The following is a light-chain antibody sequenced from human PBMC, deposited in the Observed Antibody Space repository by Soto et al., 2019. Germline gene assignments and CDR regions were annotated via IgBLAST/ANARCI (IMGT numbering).Light chain of an antibody. V-gene: IGKV3-20*01. J-gene: IGKJ5*01. CDR1: QSVSSSY. Sequence: EIVLTQSPGTLSLSPGERATLSCRASQSVSSSYLAWYQQKPGQAPRLLIYGASSRATGIPDRFSGSGSGTDFNLTISRLEPEDFAVYYCQQYGSSPLITCGQGTRLEIK. CDR3: QQYGSSPLIT. CDR2: GAS.